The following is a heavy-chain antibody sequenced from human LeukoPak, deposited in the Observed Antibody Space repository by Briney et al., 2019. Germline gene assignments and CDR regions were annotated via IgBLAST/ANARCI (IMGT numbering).Heavy chain of an antibody. J-gene: IGHJ4*02. CDR2: IYYSGST. V-gene: IGHV4-59*12. CDR3: AKDRAVGTYGGYYFDY. D-gene: IGHD1-26*01. Sequence: SETLSLTCTVSGGSISSYYWSWIRQPPGKGLEWIGYIYYSGSTNYNPSLKSRVTISVDTSKNQFSLKLSSVTAADTAVYYCAKDRAVGTYGGYYFDYWGQGTLVTVSS. CDR1: GGSISSYY.